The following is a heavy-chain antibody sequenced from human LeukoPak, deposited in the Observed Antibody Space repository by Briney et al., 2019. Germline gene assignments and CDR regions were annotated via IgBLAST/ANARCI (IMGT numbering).Heavy chain of an antibody. CDR3: AKDKEDGGFDY. J-gene: IGHJ4*02. CDR1: GFTFSSYA. CDR2: ISGSGGST. D-gene: IGHD3-10*01. V-gene: IGHV3-23*01. Sequence: GGPLRLSCAASGFTFSSYAMSWVRQAPGKGLEWVSAISGSGGSTYYADSVKGRFTISGDNSKNTLYLQMNSLRAEDTAVYYCAKDKEDGGFDYWGQGTLVTVSS.